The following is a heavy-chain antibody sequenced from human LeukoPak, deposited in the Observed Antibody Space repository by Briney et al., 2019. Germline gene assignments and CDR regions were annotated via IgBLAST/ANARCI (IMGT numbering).Heavy chain of an antibody. CDR2: INPNSGGT. Sequence: ASVKVSCKASGYTFTGYYMHWVRQAPGQGLEWMGWINPNSGGTNYAQKFQGRVTMTRDTSISTAYMELSSLRSEDTAVYYCARGLYSSSWYSKYNWFDPWGQGTLVTVSS. CDR3: ARGLYSSSWYSKYNWFDP. J-gene: IGHJ5*02. V-gene: IGHV1-2*02. D-gene: IGHD6-13*01. CDR1: GYTFTGYY.